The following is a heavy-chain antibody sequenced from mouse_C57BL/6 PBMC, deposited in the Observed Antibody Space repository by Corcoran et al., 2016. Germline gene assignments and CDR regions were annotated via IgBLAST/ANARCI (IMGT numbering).Heavy chain of an antibody. Sequence: EVQLQQSGPELVKPGASVKIPCKASGYTFTDYNMDWVKQSHGKSLEWIGDINPNNGGTIYNQKFKGKATLTVDKSSRTAYMELRSLTSEDTAVYYCARRIHYYGSSLYYFDYGGQGTTLTVSS. CDR3: ARRIHYYGSSLYYFDY. D-gene: IGHD1-1*01. CDR1: GYTFTDYN. V-gene: IGHV1-18*01. CDR2: INPNNGGT. J-gene: IGHJ2*01.